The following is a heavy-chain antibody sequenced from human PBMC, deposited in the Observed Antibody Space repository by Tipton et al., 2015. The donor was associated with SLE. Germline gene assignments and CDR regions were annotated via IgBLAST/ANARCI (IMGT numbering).Heavy chain of an antibody. V-gene: IGHV4-39*01. CDR1: GGSISSSSYY. D-gene: IGHD5-12*01. J-gene: IGHJ4*02. CDR3: ARHDSGYHY. CDR2: VYYTGST. Sequence: GLVKPSETLSLTCAVSGGSISSSSYYWGWVRQPPGKGLEWIATVYYTGSTYYNPSLKSRVTLSVDTSKNQFSLNLSSVTAADTAVYYCARHDSGYHYWGQGTLVTVSS.